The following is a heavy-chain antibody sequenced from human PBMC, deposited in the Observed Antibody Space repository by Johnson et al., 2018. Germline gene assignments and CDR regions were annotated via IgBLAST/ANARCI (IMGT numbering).Heavy chain of an antibody. J-gene: IGHJ6*03. D-gene: IGHD6-6*01. V-gene: IGHV3-66*02. Sequence: VQLVQSGGGLVQPGGSLRLSCAASGFTVSSNYMSWVRQAPGKGLEWVSVIYSGGSTYYADSVKGRFTISRDNSKKTLYLQMNSLRAEDTAVYYCAIDCVYSSSSGDYYYYYMDVWGKGTTVTVSS. CDR3: AIDCVYSSSSGDYYYYYMDV. CDR1: GFTVSSNY. CDR2: IYSGGST.